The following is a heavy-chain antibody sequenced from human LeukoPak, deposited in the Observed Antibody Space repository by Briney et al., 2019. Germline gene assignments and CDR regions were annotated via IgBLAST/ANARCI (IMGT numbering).Heavy chain of an antibody. D-gene: IGHD5-24*01. CDR3: ARDLAFGEMVTNRGAFDI. Sequence: GASVKVSCKASGYTFTGYYIHWVRQAPGQGLEWMGWINPYSGGTNYAQKFQDRVTMTRDTSISTLYVELTRLRSDDTAVYYCARDLAFGEMVTNRGAFDIWGQGTMVTVSS. CDR1: GYTFTGYY. V-gene: IGHV1-2*02. CDR2: INPYSGGT. J-gene: IGHJ3*02.